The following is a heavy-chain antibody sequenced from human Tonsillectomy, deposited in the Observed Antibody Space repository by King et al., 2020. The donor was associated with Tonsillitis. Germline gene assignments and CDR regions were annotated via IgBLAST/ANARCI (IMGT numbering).Heavy chain of an antibody. CDR1: GFSFSRYG. CDR3: ARDLGSSSEMDV. J-gene: IGHJ6*02. V-gene: IGHV3-33*01. CDR2: IWYDGSNK. Sequence: VQLVESGGVVVQPGRSLRLSCVASGFSFSRYGMHWVRQAPGKGLEWVAVIWYDGSNKYYADSVKGRFTISRDNSKKTVFLQMNSLRAEDTAVYYCARDLGSSSEMDVWGQGTTVTVSS. D-gene: IGHD6-13*01.